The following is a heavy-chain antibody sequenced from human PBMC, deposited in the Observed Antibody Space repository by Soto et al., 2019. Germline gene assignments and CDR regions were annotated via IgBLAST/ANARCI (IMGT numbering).Heavy chain of an antibody. CDR1: GYTFTGYY. CDR3: ARAGFYGPYDAFDI. CDR2: INPNSGGT. Sequence: ASVKVSCKASGYTFTGYYMHWVRQAPGQGLEWMGWINPNSGGTNYAQKFQGRVTMTRDTSISTAYMELSRLRSDDTAVYYCARAGFYGPYDAFDIWGQGTMVTVSS. J-gene: IGHJ3*02. D-gene: IGHD3-10*01. V-gene: IGHV1-2*02.